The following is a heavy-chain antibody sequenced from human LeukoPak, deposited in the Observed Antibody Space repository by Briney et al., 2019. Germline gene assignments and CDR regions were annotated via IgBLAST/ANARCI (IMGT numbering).Heavy chain of an antibody. Sequence: PSETLSLTCTVSGDSISGSNYFWGWIRQPPGKGLEWIGNFYPSGSTYYNPSLKSRLTISIDTSRSQFSLKLTSVTAADTAVYYCARRGGDFHTGIVFDNWGQGSLVTVSS. V-gene: IGHV4-39*07. CDR3: ARRGGDFHTGIVFDN. CDR2: FYPSGST. CDR1: GDSISGSNYF. J-gene: IGHJ4*02. D-gene: IGHD1-14*01.